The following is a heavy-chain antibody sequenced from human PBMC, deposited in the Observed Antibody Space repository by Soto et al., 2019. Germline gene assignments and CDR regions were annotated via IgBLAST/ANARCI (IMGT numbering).Heavy chain of an antibody. J-gene: IGHJ4*02. CDR3: VRGGYVHAFDY. CDR1: DGSISYYY. V-gene: IGHV4-59*01. Sequence: LSLTFTVSDGSISYYYWGWIRQPPGKGLEWIGSIYYSGNTHYNPSLKSRVTISVDTSMNQFSLNLDSVTAVDSAVYYCVRGGYVHAFDYWGQGALVTVSS. CDR2: IYYSGNT. D-gene: IGHD5-12*01.